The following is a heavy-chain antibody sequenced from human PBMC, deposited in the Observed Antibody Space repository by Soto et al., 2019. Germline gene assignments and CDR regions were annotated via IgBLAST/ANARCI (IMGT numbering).Heavy chain of an antibody. D-gene: IGHD5-12*01. CDR2: IRSKANSYAT. Sequence: GGSLRLSCAASGFTFSGSAMHWFRQASGKGLEWVGRIRSKANSYATAYAASVKGRFTISRDDSKNTAYLQMNSLKTEDTAVYYCTRPNGAYSGYDLWGQGTLVTVSS. CDR1: GFTFSGSA. CDR3: TRPNGAYSGYDL. V-gene: IGHV3-73*01. J-gene: IGHJ4*02.